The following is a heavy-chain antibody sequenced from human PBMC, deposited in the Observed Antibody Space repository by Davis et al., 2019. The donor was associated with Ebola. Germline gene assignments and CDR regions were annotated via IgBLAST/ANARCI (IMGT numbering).Heavy chain of an antibody. Sequence: GESLKISCAASGFTFDDYAMHWVRQAPGKGLEWVSAISGSGGSTYYADSVKGRFTISRDNSKNTLYLQMNSLRAEDTAVYYCAKDLRDFDYWGQGTLVTVSS. V-gene: IGHV3-23*01. CDR2: ISGSGGST. J-gene: IGHJ4*02. CDR3: AKDLRDFDY. CDR1: GFTFDDYA.